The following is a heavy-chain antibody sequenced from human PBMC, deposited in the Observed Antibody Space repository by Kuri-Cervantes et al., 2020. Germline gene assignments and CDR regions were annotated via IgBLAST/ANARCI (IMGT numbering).Heavy chain of an antibody. Sequence: LSLTCAASGFTFSSYAMSWVRQAPGKGLEWVSAISGSGGSTYYADSVKGRFTISRDNSKNTLYLQMNSLRAEDTAVYYCARDVAAAASGMDVWGKGTTVTVSS. CDR3: ARDVAAAASGMDV. CDR1: GFTFSSYA. V-gene: IGHV3-23*01. CDR2: ISGSGGST. D-gene: IGHD6-13*01. J-gene: IGHJ6*04.